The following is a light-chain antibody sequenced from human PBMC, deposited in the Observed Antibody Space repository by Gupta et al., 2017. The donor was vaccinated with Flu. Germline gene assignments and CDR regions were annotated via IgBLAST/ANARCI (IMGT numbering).Light chain of an antibody. CDR2: YNF. V-gene: IGLV1-47*02. Sequence: QSVLPQPHSASGTPGQRVTISCSGTSSNIGSHNIYWYQQLPATDPKRLIFYNFQRRSGVPARCFCATSCATASSLTICVRSEEEADDYCDASDASSNSLVFGGGTKLTVL. J-gene: IGLJ2*01. CDR1: SSNIGSHN. CDR3: DASDASSNSLV.